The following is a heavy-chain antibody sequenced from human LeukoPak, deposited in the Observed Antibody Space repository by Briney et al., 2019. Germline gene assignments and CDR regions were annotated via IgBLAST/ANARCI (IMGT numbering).Heavy chain of an antibody. V-gene: IGHV1-18*01. J-gene: IGHJ6*03. CDR2: ISAYNGNT. CDR1: GYTFTSYG. CDR3: ARAPDDLYNWNHYYYMDV. D-gene: IGHD1-20*01. Sequence: GESLKISCKASGYTFTSYGISWVRQAPGQGLEWMGWISAYNGNTNYAQKLQGRVTMTTDTSTSTAYMELRSLRSDDTAVYYCARAPDDLYNWNHYYYMDVWGKGTTVTVSS.